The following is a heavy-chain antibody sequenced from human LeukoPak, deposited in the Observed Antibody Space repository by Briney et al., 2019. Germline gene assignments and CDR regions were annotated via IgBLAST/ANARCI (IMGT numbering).Heavy chain of an antibody. D-gene: IGHD3-10*01. CDR3: ARHTSTTYYYGSGSRFDY. CDR2: INHSGST. J-gene: IGHJ4*02. V-gene: IGHV4-39*01. CDR1: GGSISSSSYY. Sequence: PSETLSLTCTVSGGSISSSSYYWGWIRQPPGKGLEWIGEINHSGSTNYNPSLKSRVTISVDTSKNQFSLKLSSVTAADTAVYYCARHTSTTYYYGSGSRFDYWGQGTLVTVSS.